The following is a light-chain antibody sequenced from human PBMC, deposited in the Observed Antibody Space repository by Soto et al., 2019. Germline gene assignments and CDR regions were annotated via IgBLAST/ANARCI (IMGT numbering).Light chain of an antibody. J-gene: IGLJ2*01. V-gene: IGLV1-40*01. CDR3: QSYDSSLSGSVV. Sequence: QAVVTQPPSVSGAPGQRVTISCTGSSSNIGAGYDVHWYQQLPGTAPKLLIYGNSNRPSGVPDRFSGSKSGTSASLAITGLQAEDEADEYCQSYDSSLSGSVVFGGGTKLTVL. CDR1: SSNIGAGYD. CDR2: GNS.